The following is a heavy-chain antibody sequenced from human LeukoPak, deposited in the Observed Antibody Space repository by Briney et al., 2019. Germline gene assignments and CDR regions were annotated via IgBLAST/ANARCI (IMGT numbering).Heavy chain of an antibody. D-gene: IGHD3-22*01. J-gene: IGHJ3*02. CDR3: AAGYYYDSSVAFDI. CDR1: GFTFTSSA. V-gene: IGHV1-58*01. CDR2: IVVGGGNT. Sequence: ASVKVSCKASGFTFTSSAVQWVRQARGQRLEWIGWIVVGGGNTNYAQKFQERVTITRDMSTSTAYMELSSLRSEDTAVYYCAAGYYYDSSVAFDIWGQGTMVTVSS.